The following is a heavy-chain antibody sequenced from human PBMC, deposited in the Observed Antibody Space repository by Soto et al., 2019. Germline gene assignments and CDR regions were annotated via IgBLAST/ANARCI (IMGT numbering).Heavy chain of an antibody. CDR1: GATVDSNSAA. CDR3: ARVRSIAARRYYYYGMDV. D-gene: IGHD6-6*01. Sequence: QTLSLTCDTSGATVDSNSAAWNWIMQSPSRGLEWLGRTYYRSKWYNDYAVSVKSRITINPDTSKNQFSLQLNSVTPEDTAVYYCARVRSIAARRYYYYGMDVWGQGTTVTVSS. J-gene: IGHJ6*02. V-gene: IGHV6-1*01. CDR2: TYYRSKWYN.